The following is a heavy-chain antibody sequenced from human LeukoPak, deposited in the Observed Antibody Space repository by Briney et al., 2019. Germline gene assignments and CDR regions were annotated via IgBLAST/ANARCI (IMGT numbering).Heavy chain of an antibody. J-gene: IGHJ5*02. V-gene: IGHV3-23*01. CDR1: GFIFSSYA. D-gene: IGHD2-15*01. CDR3: ARNRIDLVWFDP. CDR2: ISGSGDST. Sequence: GGSLRLSCAASGFIFSSYAMSWVRQAPGKGLEWVSVISGSGDSTCYADSAKGRFTISRDNSKNTLHLQVKSLRAEDTAVYYCARNRIDLVWFDPWGQGTLVTVSS.